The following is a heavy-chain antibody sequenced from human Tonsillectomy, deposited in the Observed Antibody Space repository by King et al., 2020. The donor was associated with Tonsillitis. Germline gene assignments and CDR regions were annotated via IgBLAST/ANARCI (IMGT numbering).Heavy chain of an antibody. CDR2: ISGSGGRT. J-gene: IGHJ6*03. V-gene: IGHV3-23*04. D-gene: IGHD6-13*01. CDR3: AKFPRSSSSWYRYYMDG. CDR1: GFTFSSYA. Sequence: VQLVESGGGLVQPGGSLRLSCAASGFTFSSYAMSWVRQTPGKGLEWVSAISGSGGRTYYADSVKGRFTISRDNSKNTLYLQMNSLRAEDTAVYYCAKFPRSSSSWYRYYMDGWGKGTTVTVSS.